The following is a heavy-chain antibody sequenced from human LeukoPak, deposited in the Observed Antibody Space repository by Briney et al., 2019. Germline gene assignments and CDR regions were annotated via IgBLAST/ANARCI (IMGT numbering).Heavy chain of an antibody. CDR3: SIVVYGSGSWGWFDP. J-gene: IGHJ5*02. D-gene: IGHD3-10*01. CDR2: IYYSGTT. CDR1: GGSISGFF. V-gene: IGHV4-59*01. Sequence: SETLSLSCTVSGGSISGFFWTWIRQSPGKGLEYIGYIYYSGTTDYNPTLKSRVSMSVDTSKNQFFLNLTSVTAADTAIYYCSIVVYGSGSWGWFDPWGQGTLVTVS.